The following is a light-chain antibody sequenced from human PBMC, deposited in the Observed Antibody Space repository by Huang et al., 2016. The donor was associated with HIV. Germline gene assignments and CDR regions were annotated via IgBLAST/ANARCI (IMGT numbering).Light chain of an antibody. CDR1: QSVSSY. CDR3: LQRSNSYT. Sequence: EIVLTQSPATLSLSPGERATLSCRASQSVSSYLAWYQQKPCQAPRLLNYDTTNRATGMPARFSGSGCGTDFTLTISSLEPEDFAVYCCLQRSNSYTFGQGTKLEIK. CDR2: DTT. V-gene: IGKV3-11*01. J-gene: IGKJ2*01.